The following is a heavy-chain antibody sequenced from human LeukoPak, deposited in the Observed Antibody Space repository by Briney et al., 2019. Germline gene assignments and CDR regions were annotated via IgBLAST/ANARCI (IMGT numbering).Heavy chain of an antibody. J-gene: IGHJ5*02. V-gene: IGHV4-34*01. CDR3: ARRAAAAGRNWFDP. D-gene: IGHD6-13*01. CDR1: GGSFSGYY. Sequence: SETLSLTCAVYGGSFSGYYWSWIRQPPGKGLEWIGEINHSRSTNYNPSLKSRVTISVDTSKNQFSLKLSSVTAADTAVYYCARRAAAAGRNWFDPWGQGTLVTVSS. CDR2: INHSRST.